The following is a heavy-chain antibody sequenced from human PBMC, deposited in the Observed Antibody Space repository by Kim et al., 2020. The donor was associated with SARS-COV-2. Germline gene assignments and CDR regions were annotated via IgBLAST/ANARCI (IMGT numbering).Heavy chain of an antibody. Sequence: VKGRFTISRDNSKNTLYLQMSSLRAEDTAVYYCVKVSFGSSWYFNGYFDYWGQGTLVTVSS. J-gene: IGHJ4*02. D-gene: IGHD6-13*01. V-gene: IGHV3-64D*09. CDR3: VKVSFGSSWYFNGYFDY.